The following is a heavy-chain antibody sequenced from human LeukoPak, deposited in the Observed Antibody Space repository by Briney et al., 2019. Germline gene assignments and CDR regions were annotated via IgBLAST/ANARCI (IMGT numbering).Heavy chain of an antibody. J-gene: IGHJ4*02. CDR2: ISYDGSNK. D-gene: IGHD6-19*01. Sequence: GGSLSLSCAASGFTFSSYAMHWVRQAPGQGLELVAVISYDGSNKNYADPVKGRFTISRDNSKNTLYLQMNSLRAEDTAVYYCARDLDIAVAGTLFDYWGQGTLVTVSS. CDR3: ARDLDIAVAGTLFDY. V-gene: IGHV3-30*04. CDR1: GFTFSSYA.